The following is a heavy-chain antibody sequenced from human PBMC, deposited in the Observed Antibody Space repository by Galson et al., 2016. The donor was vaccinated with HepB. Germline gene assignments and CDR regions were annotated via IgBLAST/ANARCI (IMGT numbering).Heavy chain of an antibody. V-gene: IGHV4-59*02. CDR3: AKTGGVGVTPFDY. CDR1: GGSVSSHY. CDR2: VHYNWGT. J-gene: IGHJ4*02. Sequence: SETLSLTCTVSGGSVSSHYWSWVRQSPGRGLEWIGYVHYNWGTDYNPSLKSRVTMSVDTSKTQFSLKLTSMTAADTAVYYCAKTGGVGVTPFDYWGQGTLVTVSS. D-gene: IGHD1-26*01.